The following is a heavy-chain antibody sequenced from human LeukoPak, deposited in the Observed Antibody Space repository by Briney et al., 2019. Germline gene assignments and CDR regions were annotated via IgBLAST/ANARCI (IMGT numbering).Heavy chain of an antibody. CDR2: INPNSGGT. Sequence: ASVKVSCKASGYTFTSYYMHWVRQAPGQGLEWMGWINPNSGGTNYAQKFQGRVTMTRDTSISTAYMELSRLRSDDTAVYYCAREGITMVRGVMALKYWGQGTLVTVSS. J-gene: IGHJ4*02. CDR1: GYTFTSYY. CDR3: AREGITMVRGVMALKY. D-gene: IGHD3-10*01. V-gene: IGHV1-2*02.